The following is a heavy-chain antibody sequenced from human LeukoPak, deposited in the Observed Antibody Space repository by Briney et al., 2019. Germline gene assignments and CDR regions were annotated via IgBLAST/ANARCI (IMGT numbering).Heavy chain of an antibody. CDR2: IYHSGSGST. CDR3: ASARWDY. V-gene: IGHV4-30-2*01. Sequence: LRLSCAASGFTFSSYAMSWIRQPPGKGLEWIGYIYHSGSGSTYYNPSLKSRVTISIDKSKNQFSLKLTSVTAADTAMYYCASARWDYWGQGTLVTVSS. D-gene: IGHD5-24*01. CDR1: GFTFSSYA. J-gene: IGHJ4*02.